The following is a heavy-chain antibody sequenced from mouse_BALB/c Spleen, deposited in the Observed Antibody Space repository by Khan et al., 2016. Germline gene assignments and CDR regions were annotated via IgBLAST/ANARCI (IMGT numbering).Heavy chain of an antibody. CDR3: AREWDYYFDY. Sequence: QIQLVQSGPELKKPGETVKISCKASGYTFTHYGIHWVKRAPGQGLKWMGWMNTYTGEPTYGDDLKGRFAFSLETSASTAYLLINNLKNEDMATYFCAREWDYYFDYWGHGTTLTVSS. CDR2: MNTYTGEP. V-gene: IGHV9-1*02. J-gene: IGHJ2*01. CDR1: GYTFTHYG. D-gene: IGHD4-1*01.